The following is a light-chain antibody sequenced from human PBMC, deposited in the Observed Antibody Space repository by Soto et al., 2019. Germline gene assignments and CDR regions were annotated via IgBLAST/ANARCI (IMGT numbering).Light chain of an antibody. CDR2: EVS. CDR3: SSYTTTNTLYV. J-gene: IGLJ1*01. V-gene: IGLV2-14*01. Sequence: QSALTQPASVSGSPGQSITISCTGTSTDVGNYNYVSWYRQDPGKAPKLMIYEVSNRPSGVSNRFSGSKSGNTASLTISGLQAEDEADYYCSSYTTTNTLYVFGTGTKVTVL. CDR1: STDVGNYNY.